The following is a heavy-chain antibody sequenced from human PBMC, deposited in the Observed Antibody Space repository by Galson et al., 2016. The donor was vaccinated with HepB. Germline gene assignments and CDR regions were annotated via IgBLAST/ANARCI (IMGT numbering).Heavy chain of an antibody. Sequence: SLRLSCAASGFTFNDAWMNWVRQAPGKGLEWVGRIKGKTDGEATDYAAPVKGRSTISRDGSTKTLYLQMDSLKTEDTAVYYCTSPCCSGGSCSGDFDNWGQGTLVTVSS. CDR1: GFTFNDAW. CDR3: TSPCCSGGSCSGDFDN. CDR2: IKGKTDGEAT. J-gene: IGHJ4*02. D-gene: IGHD2-15*01. V-gene: IGHV3-15*07.